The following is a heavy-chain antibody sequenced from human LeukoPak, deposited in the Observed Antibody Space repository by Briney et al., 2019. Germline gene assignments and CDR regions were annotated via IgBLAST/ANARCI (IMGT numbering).Heavy chain of an antibody. J-gene: IGHJ4*02. CDR2: IYTSGRI. V-gene: IGHV4-61*02. D-gene: IGHD3-22*01. CDR1: GGSISSGNY. Sequence: KPSETLSLTCTVFGGSISSGNYWSWIRQPAGKGLEWIGRIYTSGRINYKPSLKSRVTISVDTSKNQFSLKLSSVTAADTAVYYCASAYYYDSSGYYPFDYWGQGTLVTVSS. CDR3: ASAYYYDSSGYYPFDY.